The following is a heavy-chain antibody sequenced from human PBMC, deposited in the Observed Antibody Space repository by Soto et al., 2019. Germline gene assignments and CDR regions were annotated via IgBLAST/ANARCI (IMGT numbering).Heavy chain of an antibody. CDR2: IYYSGGT. CDR3: GRRGGGGGSAAGWFPP. V-gene: IGHV4-39*01. CDR1: GGSINSGSYY. D-gene: IGHD6-19*01. Sequence: QLHLQESGPGLVKPSETLSLTCIVSGGSINSGSYYWGWIRQPPGKGLEWIESIYYSGGTLNNPSSGRRPTVPVATSKTQSPLKLGSVPAADTGLFSGGRRGGGGGSAAGWFPPGGKGPLAPFSS. J-gene: IGHJ5*02.